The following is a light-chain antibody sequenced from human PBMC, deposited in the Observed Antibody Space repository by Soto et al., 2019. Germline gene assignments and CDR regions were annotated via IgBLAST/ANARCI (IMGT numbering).Light chain of an antibody. CDR1: SSDVGGYNY. CDR2: GVS. Sequence: QSALTQPASVSGSPGQSITISCTGTSSDVGGYNYVSWYQQHPGKAPKVMISGVSNRPSGVSNRFSGSKSGNTASLTISGLQAEDEADYYCSSYTTSSTWVFGGGTKVTVL. CDR3: SSYTTSSTWV. V-gene: IGLV2-14*01. J-gene: IGLJ3*02.